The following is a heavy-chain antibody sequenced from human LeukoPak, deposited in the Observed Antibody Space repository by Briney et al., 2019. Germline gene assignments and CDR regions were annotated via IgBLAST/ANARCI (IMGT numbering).Heavy chain of an antibody. Sequence: GGSLRLSCAASGFTFSSYGMHWVRQAPGKGLEWVAVISYDGSNKYYADSVKGRFTISRDNSKNTLYLQMNSLRAEDTAVYYCAKDPFGYSYGPDYWGQGTLVTVSS. V-gene: IGHV3-30*18. D-gene: IGHD5-18*01. J-gene: IGHJ4*02. CDR2: ISYDGSNK. CDR3: AKDPFGYSYGPDY. CDR1: GFTFSSYG.